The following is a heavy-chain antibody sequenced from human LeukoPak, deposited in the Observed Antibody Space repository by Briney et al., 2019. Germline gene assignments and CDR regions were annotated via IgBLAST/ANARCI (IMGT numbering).Heavy chain of an antibody. CDR2: ISAYNGNT. V-gene: IGHV1-18*01. CDR3: ARAYYDFWSGSPGLDYFDY. Sequence: ASVKVSCKASGYTFTSYGISWVRQAPGQGLEWVGWISAYNGNTNYAQKLQGRVTMTTDTSTSTAYMELRSLRSDDTAVYYCARAYYDFWSGSPGLDYFDYWGQGTLVTVSS. CDR1: GYTFTSYG. J-gene: IGHJ4*02. D-gene: IGHD3-3*01.